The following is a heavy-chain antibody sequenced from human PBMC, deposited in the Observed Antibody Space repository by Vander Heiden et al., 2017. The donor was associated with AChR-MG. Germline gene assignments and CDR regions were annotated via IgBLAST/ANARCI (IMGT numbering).Heavy chain of an antibody. D-gene: IGHD3-22*01. CDR1: GYTFTGHD. J-gene: IGHJ4*02. V-gene: IGHV1-2*02. CDR2: INPNSGGT. CDR3: ARDPVPDYYDSSGYPPFDY. Sequence: QVQLVQSGAELNKPGASVKVSCKASGYTFTGHDMHWLRQAPGQGLEWRGWINPNSGGTNYAQKFQGRVTMTRDTSISTAYMELSRLRSDDTAVYYCARDPVPDYYDSSGYPPFDYWGQGTLVTVSS.